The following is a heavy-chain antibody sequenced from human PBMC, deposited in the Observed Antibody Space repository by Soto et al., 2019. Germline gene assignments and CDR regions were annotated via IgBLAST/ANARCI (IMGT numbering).Heavy chain of an antibody. Sequence: GESLKISCKGSGYNFHTYWIAWVRQMPGKGLEWMGFIYPHDSDTRYSPSFRGQVTISADKSINTAYLQWTSLKASDTAIYFCARPTDYPSGMQVWGQGTTVTVSS. CDR3: ARPTDYPSGMQV. CDR1: GYNFHTYW. V-gene: IGHV5-51*01. CDR2: IYPHDSDT. D-gene: IGHD4-17*01. J-gene: IGHJ6*02.